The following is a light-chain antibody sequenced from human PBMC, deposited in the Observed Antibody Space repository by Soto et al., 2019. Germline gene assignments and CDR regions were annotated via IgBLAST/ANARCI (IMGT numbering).Light chain of an antibody. J-gene: IGKJ4*01. Sequence: EVVMTQSTATLSVSPGERVTLSCRASQSISTKLAWYQQKPGQAPRLLIYGASTRATGLPARFSGSGSGTEFTLTISSLQSEDFAVYYCQQYNDWPLTFGGGAKVEIK. V-gene: IGKV3-15*01. CDR3: QQYNDWPLT. CDR2: GAS. CDR1: QSISTK.